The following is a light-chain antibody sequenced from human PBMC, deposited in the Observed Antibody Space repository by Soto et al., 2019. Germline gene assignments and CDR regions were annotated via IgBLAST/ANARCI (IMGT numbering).Light chain of an antibody. Sequence: EIVLTQSPGTLSLSPGERATLSCRASQRLTNSFIAWYQQKPVQAPRLLIYDTSSRATGIPDRFSGSGSGTDFTLTISRLEPEDFAVFFCQQYGTSEIIFGQGTRLEI. CDR3: QQYGTSEII. J-gene: IGKJ5*01. CDR1: QRLTNSF. V-gene: IGKV3-20*01. CDR2: DTS.